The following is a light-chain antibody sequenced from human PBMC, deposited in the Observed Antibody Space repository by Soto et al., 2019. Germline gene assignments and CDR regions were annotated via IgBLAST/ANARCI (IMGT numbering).Light chain of an antibody. J-gene: IGLJ2*01. Sequence: QSALTQPASVSGSPGQSFTISCTGTSSDIGAYNYVSWYQQHPGKAPKRMIYDVSNRPSGVPTRFSGSKSGNTASLTISGRQAEDEADYYCSSYTSSYTLVFGGGTKHPVL. V-gene: IGLV2-14*01. CDR2: DVS. CDR1: SSDIGAYNY. CDR3: SSYTSSYTLV.